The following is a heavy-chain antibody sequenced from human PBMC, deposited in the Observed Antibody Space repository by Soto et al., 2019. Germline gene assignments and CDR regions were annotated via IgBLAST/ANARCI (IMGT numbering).Heavy chain of an antibody. Sequence: XSVKVACTASGYPLTSYDINWVRQATGQGLEWMGWMNPNSGNTGYAQKFQGRVTMTRNTSISTAYMELSSLRSEDTAVYYCARFGGGMDVWGQGTTVTVSS. D-gene: IGHD3-10*01. CDR2: MNPNSGNT. CDR3: ARFGGGMDV. J-gene: IGHJ6*02. CDR1: GYPLTSYD. V-gene: IGHV1-8*01.